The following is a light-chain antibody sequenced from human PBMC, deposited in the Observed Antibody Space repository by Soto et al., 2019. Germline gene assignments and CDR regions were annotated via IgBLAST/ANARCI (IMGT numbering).Light chain of an antibody. CDR2: GAS. CDR1: QSVTSSY. J-gene: IGKJ1*01. V-gene: IGKV3-20*01. CDR3: QQYGSSPRT. Sequence: IVLKQSPATLSLSPGERATLSCRASQSVTSSYLAWYQLKPGQAPRLLIYGASSRATGIPDRFSGSGSGTDFTLTISRLDPEDFAVYFCQQYGSSPRTFGQGSKVDIK.